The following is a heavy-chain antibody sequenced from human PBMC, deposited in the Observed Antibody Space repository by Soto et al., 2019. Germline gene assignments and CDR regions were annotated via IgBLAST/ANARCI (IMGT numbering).Heavy chain of an antibody. V-gene: IGHV4-39*01. CDR1: GGSISSSSYY. Sequence: PSETLSLTCTVSGGSISSSSYYWGWIRQPPGKGLEWIGSIYYSGSTYYNPSLKSRVTISVDTSKNQFSLKLSSVTAADTAVYYCXRHYYDSSGYYSYYFDYWGQGTLVTVSS. J-gene: IGHJ4*02. CDR3: XRHYYDSSGYYSYYFDY. D-gene: IGHD3-22*01. CDR2: IYYSGST.